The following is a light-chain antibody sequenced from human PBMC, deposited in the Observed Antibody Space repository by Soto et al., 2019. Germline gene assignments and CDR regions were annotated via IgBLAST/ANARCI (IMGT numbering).Light chain of an antibody. CDR1: QSISSS. V-gene: IGKV3D-15*01. Sequence: PGERASLSCGASQSISSSFLAWYQQKPGQAPRLLIYGASSRATGIPDRFSGTGSETDFTLTISSLQSEDFAVYYCQQYNNWLRTFGHGTKVDIK. CDR3: QQYNNWLRT. J-gene: IGKJ1*01. CDR2: GAS.